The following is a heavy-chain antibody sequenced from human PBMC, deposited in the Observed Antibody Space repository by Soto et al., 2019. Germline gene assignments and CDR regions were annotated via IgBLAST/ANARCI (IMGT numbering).Heavy chain of an antibody. J-gene: IGHJ4*02. Sequence: QVQLQESGPGLVKPSETLSLTCTVSGGSISSYYWSWIRQPPGKGLEWIGYIYYSGSTNYNPSLKSRVTISVDTSKNQFSLKLSSVTAADTAVYYCAREALSGWYDYWGQGTLVTVSS. V-gene: IGHV4-59*01. D-gene: IGHD6-19*01. CDR2: IYYSGST. CDR3: AREALSGWYDY. CDR1: GGSISSYY.